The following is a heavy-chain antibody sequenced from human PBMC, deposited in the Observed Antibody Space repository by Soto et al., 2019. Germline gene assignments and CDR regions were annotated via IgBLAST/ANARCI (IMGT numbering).Heavy chain of an antibody. CDR1: GGSISSYY. D-gene: IGHD6-19*01. J-gene: IGHJ4*02. CDR2: IYYSGST. CDR3: ARDSGHSTGHLDH. V-gene: IGHV4-59*01. Sequence: SETLSLTCTVSGGSISSYYWSWIRQLPGKGLEWIGYIYYSGSTNYNPSLKSRVTISVDTSKNQFSLKLSSVTAADTAVHYCARDSGHSTGHLDHWGQGTLVPVXS.